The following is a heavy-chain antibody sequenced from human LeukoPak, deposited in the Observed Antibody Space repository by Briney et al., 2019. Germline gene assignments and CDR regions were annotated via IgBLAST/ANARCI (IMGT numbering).Heavy chain of an antibody. J-gene: IGHJ5*02. Sequence: GGSLRISCAASGFTFSYYGMHCVRQAPGKGLEWVAFVRFDGNDKFYADSVKGRFTISRDTSKNTLYLQMTSLTPEDTPVYYCAKDLMRDRWFGESWGQGTLVSVSS. CDR3: AKDLMRDRWFGES. CDR2: VRFDGNDK. CDR1: GFTFSYYG. V-gene: IGHV3-30*02. D-gene: IGHD3-10*01.